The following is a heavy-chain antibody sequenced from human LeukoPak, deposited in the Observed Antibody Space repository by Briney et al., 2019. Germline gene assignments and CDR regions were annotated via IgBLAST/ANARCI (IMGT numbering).Heavy chain of an antibody. V-gene: IGHV1-69*04. J-gene: IGHJ4*02. D-gene: IGHD3-10*01. CDR1: GGTFSSYA. Sequence: SVKVSCKASGGTFSSYAISWVRQAPGQGLEWMGRIIPILGIANYAQKFQGRVTITADKSTSTAYMELSSLRSEDTAVYYCARDRGTYGSGSYQACDYWGQGTLVTVSS. CDR3: ARDRGTYGSGSYQACDY. CDR2: IIPILGIA.